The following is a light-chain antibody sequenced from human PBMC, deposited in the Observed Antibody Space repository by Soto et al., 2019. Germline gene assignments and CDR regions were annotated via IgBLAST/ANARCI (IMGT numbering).Light chain of an antibody. CDR2: GAS. CDR3: QQSYSTPYT. J-gene: IGKJ2*01. Sequence: IQLTQSPSSLSASVGDRVTISCRASHSVIGYLNWYQHKPGKAPNLLIYGASSLQSGVPSRFSGSGSGTDFTLTISSLQPEDFATYFCQQSYSTPYTFGQGTKVEIQ. V-gene: IGKV1-39*01. CDR1: HSVIGY.